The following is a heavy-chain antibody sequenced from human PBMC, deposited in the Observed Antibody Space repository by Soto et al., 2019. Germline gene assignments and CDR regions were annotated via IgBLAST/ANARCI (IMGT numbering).Heavy chain of an antibody. J-gene: IGHJ6*02. D-gene: IGHD3-10*01. CDR1: GGTFSSYA. CDR2: IIPIYGTA. V-gene: IGHV1-69*12. Sequence: QVQLVQSGAEVKKPGSSVKVSCKASGGTFSSYAISWVRQAPGQGLEWMGGIIPIYGTANYAQKFQGRVTITADESTSTSYMELSSLRSEDTAVYYCAREGGSGNYRYYAMDVWGQGTTVTVSS. CDR3: AREGGSGNYRYYAMDV.